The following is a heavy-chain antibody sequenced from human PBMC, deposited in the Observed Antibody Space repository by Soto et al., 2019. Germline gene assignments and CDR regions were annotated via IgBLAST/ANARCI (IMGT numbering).Heavy chain of an antibody. J-gene: IGHJ6*02. CDR2: IIPIFGTA. CDR3: ARDEREQWLPGQVFYYYGMDV. D-gene: IGHD6-19*01. Sequence: ASVKVSCKASGGTFSSYAIIWVRQAPGQGLEWMGGIIPIFGTANYAQKFQGRVTITADESTSTAYMELSSLRSEDTAVYYCARDEREQWLPGQVFYYYGMDVWGQGTTVTVSS. CDR1: GGTFSSYA. V-gene: IGHV1-69*13.